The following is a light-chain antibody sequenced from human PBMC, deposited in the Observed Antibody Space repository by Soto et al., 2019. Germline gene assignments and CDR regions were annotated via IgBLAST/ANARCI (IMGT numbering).Light chain of an antibody. Sequence: DIQMTQSPSSLSASVGDRVTITCRASESISNKLNWYQQKPGKAPALLISAASRLHSGVPSRFSGSGSGTEFTLTISNLQHEDFATYYCQQGYRTPFTFGPGTKVDIK. J-gene: IGKJ3*01. CDR3: QQGYRTPFT. CDR2: AAS. CDR1: ESISNK. V-gene: IGKV1-39*01.